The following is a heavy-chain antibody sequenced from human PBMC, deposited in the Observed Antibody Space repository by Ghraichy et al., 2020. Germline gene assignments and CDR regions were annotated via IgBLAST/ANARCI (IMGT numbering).Heavy chain of an antibody. D-gene: IGHD6-19*01. CDR1: GGSISSSSYY. CDR3: ARRVAGTLSMVWFDP. CDR2: IYYSGST. J-gene: IGHJ5*02. V-gene: IGHV4-39*01. Sequence: SETLSLTCTVSGGSISSSSYYWGWIRQPPGKGLEWIGSIYYSGSTYYNPSLKSRVTISVDTSKNQFSLKLSSVTAADTAVYYCARRVAGTLSMVWFDPWGQGTLVTVSS.